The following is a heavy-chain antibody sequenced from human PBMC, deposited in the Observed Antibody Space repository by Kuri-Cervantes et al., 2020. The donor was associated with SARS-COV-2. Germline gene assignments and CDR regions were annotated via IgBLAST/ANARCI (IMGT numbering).Heavy chain of an antibody. D-gene: IGHD6-19*01. J-gene: IGHJ4*02. CDR3: ARGDIAVDGALDY. Sequence: GESLKISCAASGFSFSAYGMYWVRQAPGKGLEWVAFIEYDGSSKYYADSVTGRFTISRDNAKNSLYLQMNSLRAEDTALYYCARGDIAVDGALDYWGQGTLVTVSS. CDR2: IEYDGSSK. CDR1: GFSFSAYG. V-gene: IGHV3-30*03.